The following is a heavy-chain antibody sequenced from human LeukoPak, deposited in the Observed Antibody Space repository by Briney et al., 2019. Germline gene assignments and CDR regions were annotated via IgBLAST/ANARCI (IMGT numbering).Heavy chain of an antibody. CDR3: ARDPGWRELPYFDY. J-gene: IGHJ4*02. D-gene: IGHD1-26*01. CDR1: GGSISSYY. Sequence: SETLSLTCTVSGGSISSYYWSWIRQPPGKGLEWIGYTYYSGSTNYNPSLKSRVTISVDTSKNQFSLKLSSVTAADTAVYYCARDPGWRELPYFDYWGQGTLVTVSS. V-gene: IGHV4-59*01. CDR2: TYYSGST.